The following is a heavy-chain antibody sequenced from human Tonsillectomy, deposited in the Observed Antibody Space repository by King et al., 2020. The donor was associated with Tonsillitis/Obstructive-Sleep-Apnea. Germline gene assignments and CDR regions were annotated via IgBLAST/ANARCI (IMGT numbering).Heavy chain of an antibody. CDR3: ARVYSGSYYFDY. J-gene: IGHJ4*02. CDR1: GGSFSDYY. CDR2: INHSGST. V-gene: IGHV4-34*01. D-gene: IGHD1-26*01. Sequence: VQLQQWGAGLLKPAETLSLTCAVYGGSFSDYYWSWIRQPPGKGLEWIGEINHSGSTNYNPSLKSRVPISIDTSKNHFSLKLSSVTAADTCVYYCARVYSGSYYFDYWGQGTLVTVSS.